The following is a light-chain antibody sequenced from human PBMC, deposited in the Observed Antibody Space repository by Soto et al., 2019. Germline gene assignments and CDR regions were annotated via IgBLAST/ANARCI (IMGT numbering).Light chain of an antibody. CDR2: AS. J-gene: IGKJ3*01. Sequence: EIVLTQSPGTLSLSPGERATLSCRASQRVSDMYLDWYQHKPGQAPRLLLYASNRATGIPDRFSGSGSGTHCTLLSSRLEPEEFAVDYCRHEGTSALLGPGTKVEIK. CDR1: QRVSDMY. V-gene: IGKV3-20*01. CDR3: RHEGTSAL.